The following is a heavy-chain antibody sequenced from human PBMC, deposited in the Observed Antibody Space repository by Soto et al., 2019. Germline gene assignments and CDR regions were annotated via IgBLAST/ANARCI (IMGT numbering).Heavy chain of an antibody. CDR1: GFTSSSYS. CDR2: ISSSSSYI. V-gene: IGHV3-21*01. D-gene: IGHD6-6*01. CDR3: ARDRSIAARPTDY. J-gene: IGHJ4*02. Sequence: PRGPLRLSWAASGFTSSSYSMNRVRQAPGKGLEWVSSISSSSSYIYYADSVKGRFTISRDNAKNSLYLQMNSLRAEDTAVYYCARDRSIAARPTDYWGQGTLVTVAS.